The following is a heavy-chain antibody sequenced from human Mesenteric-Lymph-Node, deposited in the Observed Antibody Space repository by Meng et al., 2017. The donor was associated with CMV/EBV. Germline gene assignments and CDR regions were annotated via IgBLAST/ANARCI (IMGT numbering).Heavy chain of an antibody. J-gene: IGHJ4*02. D-gene: IGHD2-2*01. CDR1: GGTFSSYA. CDR3: ARVGGVVVPAAPLDY. Sequence: SGGTFSSYAISWVRQAPGQGLEWMGGIIAIFGTANYAQKFQGRVTITTDESTSTAYMELSSLRSEDTAVYYWARVGGVVVPAAPLDYWGQGTLVTVSS. V-gene: IGHV1-69*05. CDR2: IIAIFGTA.